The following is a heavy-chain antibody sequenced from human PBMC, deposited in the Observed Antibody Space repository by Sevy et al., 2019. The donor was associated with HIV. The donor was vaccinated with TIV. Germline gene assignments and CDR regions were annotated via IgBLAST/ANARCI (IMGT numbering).Heavy chain of an antibody. D-gene: IGHD5-12*01. Sequence: GGSLRLSCAASGFTFRSYGMHWVRQAPGKGLEWVAVISNDGGNQYYADSVKGRFTISRDNSKNTLHLQMNSLRAEDTAVYYCAKDRGATTAFDYWGQGTLVTVSS. CDR2: ISNDGGNQ. CDR1: GFTFRSYG. V-gene: IGHV3-30*18. J-gene: IGHJ4*02. CDR3: AKDRGATTAFDY.